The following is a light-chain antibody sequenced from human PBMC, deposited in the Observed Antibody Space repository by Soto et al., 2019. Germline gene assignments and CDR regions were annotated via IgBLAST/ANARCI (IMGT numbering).Light chain of an antibody. V-gene: IGKV3-15*01. CDR2: GAS. J-gene: IGKJ3*01. CDR1: QSVSSN. CDR3: QQYNNWPRT. Sequence: EIVMTQSPATLSVSPGETATLSCRASQSVSSNLAWYQQKPGQAPRLLIYGASTRATGFPARFSGSGSGTEFPLTISSLQSEDFAVYYCQQYNNWPRTFGPGTKVDIK.